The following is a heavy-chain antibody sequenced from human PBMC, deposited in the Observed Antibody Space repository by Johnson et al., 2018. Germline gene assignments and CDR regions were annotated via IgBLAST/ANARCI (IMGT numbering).Heavy chain of an antibody. CDR3: GKSLAGGDGFDI. D-gene: IGHD1-26*01. CDR2: ISSSSSTI. CDR1: GFTFSSYS. V-gene: IGHV3-48*01. J-gene: IGHJ3*02. Sequence: VQLQESGGGLVQPGGSLRLSCAASGFTFSSYSMNWVRQAPGKGLEWVSYISSSSSTIYYADSVKGRFTITRDNSKNTLYLQMNSLRAEDTAVYYRGKSLAGGDGFDIWGQGTLVTVSS.